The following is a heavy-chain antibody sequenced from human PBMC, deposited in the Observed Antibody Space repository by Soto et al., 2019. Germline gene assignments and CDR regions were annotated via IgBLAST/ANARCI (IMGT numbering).Heavy chain of an antibody. D-gene: IGHD1-26*01. CDR1: GFTFSSYG. CDR3: AKEGVGRSIVDYYFDY. CDR2: ISYDGSNK. Sequence: QVQLVESGGGVVQPGRSLRLSCAASGFTFSSYGMHWVRQAPGKGLEWVAVISYDGSNKYYADSVKGRFTISRDNSKNTLYLQMNSLRAEDTAVYYCAKEGVGRSIVDYYFDYWGQGTLVTVSS. V-gene: IGHV3-30*18. J-gene: IGHJ4*02.